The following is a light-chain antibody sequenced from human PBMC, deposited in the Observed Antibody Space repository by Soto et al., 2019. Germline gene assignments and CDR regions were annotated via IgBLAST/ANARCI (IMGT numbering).Light chain of an antibody. V-gene: IGLV2-23*02. CDR2: EVS. Sequence: QSALTQPASVSGSPGQSITISCTGTSSDVGGHNYVSWYQQHPGKAPKNMIYEVSERPSGVSDRFSGSKSDNTASLTISGLQAEDEADYYCCSYAGGTSWVFGGGTKLTVL. CDR3: CSYAGGTSWV. J-gene: IGLJ3*02. CDR1: SSDVGGHNY.